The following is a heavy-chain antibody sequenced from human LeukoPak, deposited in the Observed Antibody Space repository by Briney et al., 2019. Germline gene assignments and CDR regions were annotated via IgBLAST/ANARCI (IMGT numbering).Heavy chain of an antibody. Sequence: ASVKVSCKASGYTFTSYGISWVRQAPGQGLEWMGWISAYNGNTNYAQKLQGRVTMTTDTSTSTAYMELRSLRSDDTAVYYCARDLNRIGIAVAGIASEIDYWGQGTLVTVSS. CDR2: ISAYNGNT. D-gene: IGHD6-19*01. CDR1: GYTFTSYG. V-gene: IGHV1-18*01. CDR3: ARDLNRIGIAVAGIASEIDY. J-gene: IGHJ4*02.